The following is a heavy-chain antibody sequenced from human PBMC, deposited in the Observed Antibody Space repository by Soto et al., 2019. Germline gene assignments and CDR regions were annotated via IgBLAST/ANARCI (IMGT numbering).Heavy chain of an antibody. CDR2: INPNSGGT. CDR3: ARGGIVVVPAASRAKFDAFDI. CDR1: GYTFTGYY. Sequence: ASVKVSCKASGYTFTGYYMHWVRQAPGQGLEWMGWINPNSGGTNYAQKFQGWVTMTRDTSISTAYMELSRLRSDDTAVYYCARGGIVVVPAASRAKFDAFDIWGQGTKVTVSS. D-gene: IGHD2-2*01. V-gene: IGHV1-2*04. J-gene: IGHJ3*02.